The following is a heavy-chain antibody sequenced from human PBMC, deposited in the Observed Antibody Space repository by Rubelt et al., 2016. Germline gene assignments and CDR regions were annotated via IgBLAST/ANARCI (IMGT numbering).Heavy chain of an antibody. Sequence: VRQAPGKGLEWVANIKQDGSEKYYVDSVKGRFTISRDNAKNSLYLQMNSLRADDTAIYYCARDPAWGAFDIWGQGTMVTVSS. CDR2: IKQDGSEK. V-gene: IGHV3-7*03. D-gene: IGHD3-16*01. CDR3: ARDPAWGAFDI. J-gene: IGHJ3*02.